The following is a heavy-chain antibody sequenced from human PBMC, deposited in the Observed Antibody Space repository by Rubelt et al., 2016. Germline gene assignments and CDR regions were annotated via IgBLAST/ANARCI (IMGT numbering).Heavy chain of an antibody. V-gene: IGHV4-39*01. CDR3: ARHENSSGWYWGFVSLKLGAFDY. D-gene: IGHD6-19*01. J-gene: IGHJ4*02. CDR2: IYYSGST. Sequence: RGGLEWIGSIYYSGSTYYNPSLKSRVTISVDTSKNQFSLKLSSVTAADTAVYYCARHENSSGWYWGFVSLKLGAFDYWGQGTLVTVSS.